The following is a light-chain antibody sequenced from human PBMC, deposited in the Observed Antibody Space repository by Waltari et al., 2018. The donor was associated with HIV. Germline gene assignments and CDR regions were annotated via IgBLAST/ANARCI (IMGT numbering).Light chain of an antibody. V-gene: IGLV1-44*01. J-gene: IGLJ2*01. CDR1: SSNIGSNT. CDR2: SNN. CDR3: AVWGDSLNGPV. Sequence: QSVLTQPPSASGTPGQRVTISCSGSSSNIGSNTVNWYQQLPGTAPKLLIYSNNQRPSGVPYRFSGSQSGTSASLAISGLQSEDEADYYCAVWGDSLNGPVFGGGTKLTVL.